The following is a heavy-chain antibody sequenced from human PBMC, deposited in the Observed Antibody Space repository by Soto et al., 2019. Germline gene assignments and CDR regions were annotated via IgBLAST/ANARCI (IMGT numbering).Heavy chain of an antibody. CDR3: ARGGAVVQAAIHYYYGMEF. Sequence: PGGSLRFSCAASVFTFSSYSMNWVRQAPGKGLEWVSSISSSSSYIYYADSVKGRFTISRDNAKNSLYLQMNSLRAEDTSVYYCARGGAVVQAAIHYYYGMEFWGQGTTVTVSS. D-gene: IGHD2-2*01. J-gene: IGHJ6*01. V-gene: IGHV3-21*01. CDR2: ISSSSSYI. CDR1: VFTFSSYS.